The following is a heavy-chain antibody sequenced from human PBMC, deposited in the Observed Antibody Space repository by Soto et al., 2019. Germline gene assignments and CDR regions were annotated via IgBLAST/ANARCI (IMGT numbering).Heavy chain of an antibody. CDR3: ARHDCISSSCYYYYYYSMDV. D-gene: IGHD2-2*01. CDR2: IIPIFDTA. CDR1: GGTFSSYA. Sequence: QVQLVHSGAEVKKPGSSVKVSCKTSGGTFSSYAISWVRQAPGQGLEWMGGIIPIFDTANYAQKFQGRVTITAEETTSTAYMELSSLRSEDTAVYYCARHDCISSSCYYYYYYSMDVWGQGPKVTVSS. V-gene: IGHV1-69*12. J-gene: IGHJ6*02.